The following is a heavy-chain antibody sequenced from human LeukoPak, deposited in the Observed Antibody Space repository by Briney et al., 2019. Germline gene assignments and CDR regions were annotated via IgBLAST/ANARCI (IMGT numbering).Heavy chain of an antibody. CDR2: ISYDGSNK. J-gene: IGHJ6*02. Sequence: GGSLRLSCAASGFTFSSYGMHWVRQAPGKGLEWVAVISYDGSNKYYADSVKGRFTISRDNSKNTLYLQMNSLRAGDTAVYYCAKGYSYGYYYYYGMDVWGQGTTVTVSS. V-gene: IGHV3-30*18. CDR3: AKGYSYGYYYYYGMDV. D-gene: IGHD5-18*01. CDR1: GFTFSSYG.